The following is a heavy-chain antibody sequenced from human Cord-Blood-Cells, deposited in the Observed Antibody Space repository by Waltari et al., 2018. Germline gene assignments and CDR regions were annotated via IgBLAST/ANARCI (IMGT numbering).Heavy chain of an antibody. Sequence: QLQLQESGPGLVKPSETLSLTCTVSGGSISSSSYYWGWIRQPPGKGLEWIGSIYYGGSTYYNPSLKSRVTISVDTSKNQFSLKLSSVTAADTAVYYCARLVAVAGLGPLDAFDIWGQGTMVTVSS. CDR3: ARLVAVAGLGPLDAFDI. CDR1: GGSISSSSYY. J-gene: IGHJ3*02. CDR2: IYYGGST. D-gene: IGHD6-19*01. V-gene: IGHV4-39*01.